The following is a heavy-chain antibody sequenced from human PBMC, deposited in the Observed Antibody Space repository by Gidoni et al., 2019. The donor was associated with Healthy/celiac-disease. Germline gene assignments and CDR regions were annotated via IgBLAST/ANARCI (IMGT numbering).Heavy chain of an antibody. J-gene: IGHJ6*03. CDR1: GFTFSSHD. CDR2: IWYDGSNK. V-gene: IGHV3-33*01. D-gene: IGHD2-2*01. Sequence: QVQLVESGGGVVQTGRSLRRSCAASGFTFSSHDLPWVRQAPGKGLEWVAVIWYDGSNKYYADSVKGRFTISRDNSKNTLYLQMNSLRAEDTAVYYCARGDCSSTSCYYYYYYMDVWGKGTTVTVSS. CDR3: ARGDCSSTSCYYYYYYMDV.